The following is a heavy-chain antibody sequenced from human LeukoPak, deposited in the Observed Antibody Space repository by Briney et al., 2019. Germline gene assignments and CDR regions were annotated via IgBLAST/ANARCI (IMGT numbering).Heavy chain of an antibody. V-gene: IGHV4-31*03. CDR2: IYYSGRT. CDR3: ARGRGGWFDP. Sequence: SQTLSLTCTVSGGSISSGGYYWSWIRQHPGKGLEWIGYIYYSGRTYYNPSLKSRVTISVDTSKNQFSLKLSSVTAADTAVYYCARGRGGWFDPWGQGTLVTVSS. D-gene: IGHD6-25*01. J-gene: IGHJ5*02. CDR1: GGSISSGGYY.